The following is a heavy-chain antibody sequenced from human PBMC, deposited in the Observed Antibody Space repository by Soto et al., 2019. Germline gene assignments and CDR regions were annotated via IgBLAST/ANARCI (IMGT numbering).Heavy chain of an antibody. CDR2: TSPGDSDS. CDR3: ATLQQLGHYYYGLDV. V-gene: IGHV5-51*01. CDR1: GYGFSTYG. J-gene: IGHJ6*02. D-gene: IGHD6-13*01. Sequence: GESLKISCKDSGYGFSTYGIAWVRQMPWKGLEWMGITSPGDSDSRYSPSFQGQVTISGDKSISTAYLQWSSLKASDTAIYYCATLQQLGHYYYGLDVWGQGTTVTVS.